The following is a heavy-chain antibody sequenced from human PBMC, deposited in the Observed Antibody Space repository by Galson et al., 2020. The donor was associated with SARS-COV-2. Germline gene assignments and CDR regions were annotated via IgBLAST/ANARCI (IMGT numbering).Heavy chain of an antibody. Sequence: SETLSLTCTVSGGSISSGSYYWSWIRQPAGKGLEWIGRIYTSDSTHYNPSLKSRVTISVDTSKNQFSLKLSSVTAADTAVYYCAREAGSPYYYYYYGMDVWGQGTTVTVSS. J-gene: IGHJ6*02. V-gene: IGHV4-61*02. D-gene: IGHD3-10*01. CDR2: IYTSDST. CDR3: AREAGSPYYYYYYGMDV. CDR1: GGSISSGSYY.